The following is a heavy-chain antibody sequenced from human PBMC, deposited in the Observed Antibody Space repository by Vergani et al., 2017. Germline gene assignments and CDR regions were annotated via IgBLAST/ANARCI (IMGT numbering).Heavy chain of an antibody. J-gene: IGHJ4*02. CDR2: ISETGSTT. V-gene: IGHV3-23*01. CDR1: GFPFSGHT. D-gene: IGHD2-15*01. Sequence: EVQLQESGGGLAQPGKSLMLSCAVSGFPFSGHTMSWVRATPGKGLEWISTISETGSTTYYADSVRGRFTISRDNSRNMVYLLLTNLRVEDTAVYYCTSGGLYVGPTQRYSDYWGQGSLVAVSS. CDR3: TSGGLYVGPTQRYSDY.